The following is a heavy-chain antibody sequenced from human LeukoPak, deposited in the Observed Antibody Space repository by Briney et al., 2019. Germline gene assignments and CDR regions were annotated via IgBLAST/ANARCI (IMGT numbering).Heavy chain of an antibody. V-gene: IGHV1-2*02. CDR2: INPNSGGT. CDR3: ARAYYDILTGYYGINY. J-gene: IGHJ4*02. D-gene: IGHD3-9*01. Sequence: ASVKVSCKASGYTFIVYYLHWVRQAPGQGLEWMGWINPNSGGTNYAQKFQGRVTMTRDTSISTAYMELSRLRSDDTAVYYCARAYYDILTGYYGINYWGQGTLVTVSS. CDR1: GYTFIVYY.